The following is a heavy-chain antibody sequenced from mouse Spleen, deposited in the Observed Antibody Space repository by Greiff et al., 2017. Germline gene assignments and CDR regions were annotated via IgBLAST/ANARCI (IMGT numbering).Heavy chain of an antibody. CDR2: IDPETGGT. J-gene: IGHJ3*01. D-gene: IGHD2-14*01. CDR3: TKRYGPWFAD. V-gene: IGHV1-15*01. CDR1: GYTFTDYE. Sequence: QVQLQQSGAELVRPGASVTLSCKASGYTFTDYEMHWVKQTPVHGLEWIGAIDPETGGTAYNQKFKGKAILTADKSSSTAYMELRSLTSEDSAVYYCTKRYGPWFADWGQGTLVTVSA.